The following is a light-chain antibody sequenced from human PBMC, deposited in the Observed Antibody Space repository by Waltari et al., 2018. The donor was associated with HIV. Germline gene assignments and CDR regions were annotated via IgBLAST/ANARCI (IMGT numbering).Light chain of an antibody. J-gene: IGKJ2*01. CDR2: AAS. Sequence: DIQMTQSPSSLSASIGDRVTITCRASQSISTYLNWYQQKPGRAPQLLIYAASSLQSGVPSTFSGSGSGTYFTLAISSLQAEDPATYYCQQTYSTLSYTFGQGTKVEIK. CDR3: QQTYSTLSYT. V-gene: IGKV1-39*01. CDR1: QSISTY.